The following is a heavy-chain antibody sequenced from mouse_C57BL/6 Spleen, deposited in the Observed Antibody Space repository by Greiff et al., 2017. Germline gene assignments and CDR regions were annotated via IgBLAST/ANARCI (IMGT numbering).Heavy chain of an antibody. D-gene: IGHD1-1*01. CDR3: ASADYYGSSYPYWYFDV. V-gene: IGHV1-26*01. J-gene: IGHJ1*03. CDR2: INPNNGGT. Sequence: EVQLQQSGPELVKPGASVKISCKASGYTFTDYYMNWVKQSPGKSLEWIGDINPNNGGTSYNQKFKGKATLTVDKSSSTAYMELRSLTSEDSAVYYCASADYYGSSYPYWYFDVWGTGTTVTVSS. CDR1: GYTFTDYY.